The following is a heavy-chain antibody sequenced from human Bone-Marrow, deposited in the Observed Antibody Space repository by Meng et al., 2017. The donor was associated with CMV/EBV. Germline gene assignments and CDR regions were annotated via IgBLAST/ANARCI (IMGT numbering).Heavy chain of an antibody. Sequence: SEPLSLTCTVSGGSASSGSYYWSWIRQPPGKGLEWIGYIYYSGSTNYNPSLKSRVTISVDTSKNQFSLKLSSVTAADTAVYYCAREDLSGGYSPYGMDVWGQGTTVTVSS. D-gene: IGHD3-22*01. CDR2: IYYSGST. CDR3: AREDLSGGYSPYGMDV. J-gene: IGHJ6*02. CDR1: GGSASSGSYY. V-gene: IGHV4-61*01.